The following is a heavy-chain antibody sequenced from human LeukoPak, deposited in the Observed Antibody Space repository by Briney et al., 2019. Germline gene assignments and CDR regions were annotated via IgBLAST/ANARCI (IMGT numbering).Heavy chain of an antibody. CDR3: ARASYCGGGSCYSDY. D-gene: IGHD2-15*01. J-gene: IGHJ4*02. V-gene: IGHV1-18*01. CDR1: GYTFTTYG. Sequence: ASVKVSCKASGYTFTTYGVSWVRQAPGQGLEWMGWISAYNGNTIYAQKVKGRVTMTTDTSTSTAYMELRSLKSDDTAVYYCARASYCGGGSCYSDYWGQGTLVTVSS. CDR2: ISAYNGNT.